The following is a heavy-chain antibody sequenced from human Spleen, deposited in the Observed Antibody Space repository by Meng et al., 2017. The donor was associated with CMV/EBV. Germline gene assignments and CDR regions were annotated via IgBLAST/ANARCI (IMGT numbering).Heavy chain of an antibody. CDR2: IYYSGST. D-gene: IGHD2-2*02. CDR3: ARGCSSTSCYIGGYQYFDY. J-gene: IGHJ4*02. V-gene: IGHV4-34*01. Sequence: GSLRLSCAVYGGSFSGYYWSWIRQPPGKGLEWIGSIYYSGSTYYNPSLKSRVTISVDKSKNQFSLKLSSVTAADTAVYYCARGCSSTSCYIGGYQYFDYWGQGTLVTVSS. CDR1: GGSFSGYY.